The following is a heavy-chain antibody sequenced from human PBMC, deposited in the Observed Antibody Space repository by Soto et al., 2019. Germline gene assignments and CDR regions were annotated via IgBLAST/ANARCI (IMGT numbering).Heavy chain of an antibody. CDR3: AKMGFRSGPGTYDYTMDV. V-gene: IGHV3-23*01. D-gene: IGHD5-12*01. CDR2: MTGSGSSS. CDR1: GFTFSTYA. Sequence: GGSLRLSCAASGFTFSTYAMSWVRQAPGKGPGRVSVMTGSGSSSYYADSVKGRFTISRDNSKKTLYLQMRSMRAEYTAVYYCAKMGFRSGPGTYDYTMDVWGQGTTVTVSS. J-gene: IGHJ6*02.